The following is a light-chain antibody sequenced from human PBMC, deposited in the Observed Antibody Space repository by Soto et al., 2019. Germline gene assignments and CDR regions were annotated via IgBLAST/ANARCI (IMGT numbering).Light chain of an antibody. J-gene: IGLJ1*01. CDR1: SSDVGGYNY. CDR3: CSYAGRQKV. V-gene: IGLV2-11*01. CDR2: DVS. Sequence: QSALTQPRSVSGSPGQSVTISCTGTSSDVGGYNYVSWYQQHPGKAPKLMIYDVSKRPSGVPDRFSGSKSGNTASLTISGLQAEDEADYYCCSYAGRQKVFGTGTKVTVL.